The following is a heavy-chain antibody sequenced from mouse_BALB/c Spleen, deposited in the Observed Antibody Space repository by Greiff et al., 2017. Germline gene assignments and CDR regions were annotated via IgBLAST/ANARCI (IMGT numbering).Heavy chain of an antibody. J-gene: IGHJ4*01. D-gene: IGHD2-10*02. Sequence: VQLQQSGPELVKPGASVKMSCKASRYTFTSYVMHWVKQKPGQGLEWIGYINPYNDGTKYNEKFKGKATLTSDKSSSTAYMELSSLTSEDSAVYYCARYGNYLAMDYWGQGTSVTVSS. CDR2: INPYNDGT. CDR1: RYTFTSYV. CDR3: ARYGNYLAMDY. V-gene: IGHV1-14*01.